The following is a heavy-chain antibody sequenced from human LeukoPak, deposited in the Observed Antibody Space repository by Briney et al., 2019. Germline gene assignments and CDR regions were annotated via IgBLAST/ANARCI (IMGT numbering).Heavy chain of an antibody. V-gene: IGHV1-8*01. CDR2: MNPNSDNT. CDR1: GYTFTSYD. J-gene: IGHJ4*02. CDR3: ARGGGSGYYAFDY. D-gene: IGHD3-16*01. Sequence: ASVKVSCKASGYTFTSYDINWVRQATGQGLEWMGWMNPNSDNTGYAQKFLGRVSVTRNTSISTAYMELGSLRSEDTAVYYCARGGGSGYYAFDYWGQGTLVTVSS.